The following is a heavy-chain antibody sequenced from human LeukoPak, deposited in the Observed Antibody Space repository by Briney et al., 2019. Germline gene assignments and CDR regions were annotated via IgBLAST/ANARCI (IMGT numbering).Heavy chain of an antibody. D-gene: IGHD3-10*01. V-gene: IGHV3-15*01. CDR3: TTGVRGD. Sequence: GGSLRLSCAASGFPFTYAWMNWVRQAPGKGLEWVGRITSKTDGGTTDYVAPVKGRFTISRDDSKNMLYLQMNSLKTEDTAVYYCTTGVRGDWGQGTLVTVSS. CDR2: ITSKTDGGTT. CDR1: GFPFTYAW. J-gene: IGHJ4*02.